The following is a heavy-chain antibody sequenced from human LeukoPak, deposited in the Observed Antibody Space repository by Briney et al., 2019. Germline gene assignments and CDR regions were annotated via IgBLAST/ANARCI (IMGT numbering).Heavy chain of an antibody. J-gene: IGHJ4*02. CDR1: GFTFSSYA. Sequence: PGGSLRLSCAASGFTFSSYAMHWVRQAPGKGLEWVAVISYDGSNKYYADSVKGRFTISRDNSKNTLYLQMNSLRAEDTAVYYCAKHVVVVAATLDYWGQGTLVTVSS. V-gene: IGHV3-30-3*02. CDR2: ISYDGSNK. D-gene: IGHD2-15*01. CDR3: AKHVVVVAATLDY.